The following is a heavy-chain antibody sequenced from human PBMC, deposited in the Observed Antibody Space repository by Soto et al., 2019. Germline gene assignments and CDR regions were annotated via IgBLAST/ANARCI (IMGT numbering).Heavy chain of an antibody. CDR3: AKDASYYDSSGYSRLVPFDY. V-gene: IGHV3-30*18. D-gene: IGHD3-22*01. CDR2: ISYDGSNK. CDR1: GFTFSSYG. Sequence: PGGSLRLSCAASGFTFSSYGMHWVRQAPGKGLEWVAVISYDGSNKYYADSVKGRFTISRDNSKNTLYLQMNSLRAEDTAVYYFAKDASYYDSSGYSRLVPFDYWGQGTLVTVSS. J-gene: IGHJ4*02.